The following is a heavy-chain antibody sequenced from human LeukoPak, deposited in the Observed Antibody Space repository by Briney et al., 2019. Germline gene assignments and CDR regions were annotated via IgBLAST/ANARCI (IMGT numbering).Heavy chain of an antibody. Sequence: PGGSLRLSCAASGFIVSSNYMSWVRQAPGKGLEWVSIIYSGGSTYYADSVRDRFTISRDNSKTTLYLQMHSLRAEGTAVYYCARTSGWYGGPFDYWGQGTLVTVSS. D-gene: IGHD6-19*01. CDR3: ARTSGWYGGPFDY. V-gene: IGHV3-66*01. CDR2: IYSGGST. J-gene: IGHJ4*02. CDR1: GFIVSSNY.